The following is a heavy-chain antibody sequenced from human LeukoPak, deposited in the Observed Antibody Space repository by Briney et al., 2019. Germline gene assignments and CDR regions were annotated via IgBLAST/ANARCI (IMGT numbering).Heavy chain of an antibody. V-gene: IGHV3-66*01. D-gene: IGHD5-24*01. Sequence: GGSLRLSCAASGFTVSSNYMSWVRQAPGKGLEWVSVIYSGGSTYYADSVKGRFTISRDNSKNTLYLQMNSLRAEDTAVYYCAREWLPNPYYYYGMDVWGQGTTVTVSS. CDR2: IYSGGST. J-gene: IGHJ6*02. CDR3: AREWLPNPYYYYGMDV. CDR1: GFTVSSNY.